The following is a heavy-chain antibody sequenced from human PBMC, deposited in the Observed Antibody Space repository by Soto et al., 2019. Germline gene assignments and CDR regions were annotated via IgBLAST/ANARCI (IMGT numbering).Heavy chain of an antibody. CDR3: ARCRLRLGECDYYFDY. J-gene: IGHJ4*02. Sequence: ASVKVSCKASGYTFTSYAMHWVRQAPGQRLEWMGWINAGNGNTKYSQKFQGRVTITRDTSASTAYMGLSSLRSEETAVYYCARCRLRLGECDYYFDYWGQGTLVTVSS. V-gene: IGHV1-3*01. CDR1: GYTFTSYA. CDR2: INAGNGNT. D-gene: IGHD3-16*01.